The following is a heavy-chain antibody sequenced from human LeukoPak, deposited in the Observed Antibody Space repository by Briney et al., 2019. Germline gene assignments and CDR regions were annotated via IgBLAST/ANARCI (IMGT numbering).Heavy chain of an antibody. J-gene: IGHJ4*02. V-gene: IGHV4-39*02. CDR1: GGSISNYY. CDR2: IYYSGNT. CDR3: ARESCSSTSCYRFFDY. Sequence: SETLSLTCTVSGGSISNYYWGWVRQPPGKGLEWIGTIYYSGNTHYNPSLKNRVTISVDTSENQFSLKLSSVTAADTAVYYCARESCSSTSCYRFFDYWGQGTLVTVSS. D-gene: IGHD2-2*02.